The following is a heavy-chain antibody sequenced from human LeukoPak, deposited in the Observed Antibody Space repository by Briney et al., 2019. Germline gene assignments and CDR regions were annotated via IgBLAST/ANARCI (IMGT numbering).Heavy chain of an antibody. Sequence: GGSLRLSCAASGFTFSTYTMNWVRQAPGKGLEWVSSISSGSYFIYYADSVRGRFTISRDNAKNSLYLQMNSLRAEDTAVYYCAKDPYGSYSDYWGQGTLVTVSS. J-gene: IGHJ4*02. CDR3: AKDPYGSYSDY. V-gene: IGHV3-21*04. D-gene: IGHD4-17*01. CDR1: GFTFSTYT. CDR2: ISSGSYFI.